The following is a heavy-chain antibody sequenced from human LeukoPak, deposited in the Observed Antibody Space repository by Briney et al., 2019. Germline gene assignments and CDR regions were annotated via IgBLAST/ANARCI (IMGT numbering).Heavy chain of an antibody. CDR3: AKDLTAGGAAYFDY. D-gene: IGHD6-25*01. CDR2: ISYDGSNK. CDR1: GFTFSSYG. J-gene: IGHJ4*02. Sequence: SGGSLILSCAASGFTFSSYGMHWVRQAPGKGLEWVAVISYDGSNKYYADSVKGRFTISRDNSKNTLYLQMNSLRAEDTAVYYCAKDLTAGGAAYFDYWGQGTLVTVSS. V-gene: IGHV3-30*18.